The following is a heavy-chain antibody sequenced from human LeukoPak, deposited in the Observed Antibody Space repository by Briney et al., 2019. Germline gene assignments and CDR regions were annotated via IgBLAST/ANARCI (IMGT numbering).Heavy chain of an antibody. J-gene: IGHJ4*02. V-gene: IGHV3-23*01. Sequence: GGSLRLSCAASEFSVGSNYMTWVRQAPGKGLEWVSAISGSGGSTYYADSVKGRFTISRDNSKNTLYLQMNSLRAEDTAVYYCAKTTTTVVVNSFDSWGQGTLVTVSS. CDR1: EFSVGSNY. D-gene: IGHD4-23*01. CDR3: AKTTTTVVVNSFDS. CDR2: ISGSGGST.